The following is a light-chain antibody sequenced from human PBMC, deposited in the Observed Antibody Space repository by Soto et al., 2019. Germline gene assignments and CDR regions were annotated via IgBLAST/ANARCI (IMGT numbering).Light chain of an antibody. J-gene: IGKJ4*01. Sequence: RVTTQSPATLSVSPGERATLSCRASQSVSSNLAWYQQKPGQAPRLLIYGASTRATGIPARFSGSGSGTEFTLTICSLQSEDFAVYYCQQYNNWPPLTFGGGTKVEIK. CDR1: QSVSSN. CDR3: QQYNNWPPLT. CDR2: GAS. V-gene: IGKV3-15*01.